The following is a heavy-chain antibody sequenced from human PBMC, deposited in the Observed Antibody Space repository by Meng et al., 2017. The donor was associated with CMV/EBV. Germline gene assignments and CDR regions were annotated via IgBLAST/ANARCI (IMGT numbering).Heavy chain of an antibody. V-gene: IGHV3-7*01. J-gene: IGHJ4*02. CDR2: IKQDGSEK. CDR1: GFTFSSYW. CDR3: ARVKEQPVRGGVDY. D-gene: IGHD6-6*01. Sequence: GGSLRLSCAASGFTFSSYWMSWVRQAPGKGLEWVANIKQDGSEKYYVDSVKGRFTISRDNAKNSLYLQMNSLRAEDTAVYYCARVKEQPVRGGVDYWGQGTLVTVSS.